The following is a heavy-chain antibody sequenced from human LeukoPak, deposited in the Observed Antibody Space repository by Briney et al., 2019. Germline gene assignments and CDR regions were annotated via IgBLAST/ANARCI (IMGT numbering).Heavy chain of an antibody. CDR3: VRASIVVVTHNWFDP. CDR2: ICSSSSYI. D-gene: IGHD3-22*01. J-gene: IGHJ5*02. Sequence: GGSLRLSCAASGFTFSSYSMNWVRQAPGKGLEWVSSICSSSSYIYYADSVKGRFTISRDNAKNSLYLQMNSLRAEDTAVYYCVRASIVVVTHNWFDPWGQGTLVTVSS. CDR1: GFTFSSYS. V-gene: IGHV3-21*01.